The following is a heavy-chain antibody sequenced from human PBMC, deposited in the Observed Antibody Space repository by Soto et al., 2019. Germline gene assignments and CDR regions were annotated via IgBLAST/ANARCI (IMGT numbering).Heavy chain of an antibody. CDR3: ARSYYDASGYSPPFDH. D-gene: IGHD3-22*01. J-gene: IGHJ4*02. Sequence: PGGSLRLSCAASGFTFRNYGMNWVRQAPGKGLEWVSYIGIGSSTKYYADSVKGRFTISRDNAESSLYLHMNSLRAEDTAVFYCARSYYDASGYSPPFDHWGQGTLGTVSS. CDR2: IGIGSSTK. V-gene: IGHV3-48*04. CDR1: GFTFRNYG.